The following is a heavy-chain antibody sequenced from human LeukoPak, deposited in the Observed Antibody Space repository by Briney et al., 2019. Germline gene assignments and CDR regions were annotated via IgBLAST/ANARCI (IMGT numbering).Heavy chain of an antibody. J-gene: IGHJ6*03. Sequence: SETLSLTCTVSGGSISSSSYYWGWIRQPPGKGLEWIGYVHYSGSSNYNPSLKSRVTISVDTSKNQFSLKLSSVTAADTAVYYCARVIAAAGTFHYYYYMDVWGKGTTVTISS. CDR2: VHYSGSS. CDR1: GGSISSSSYY. V-gene: IGHV4-61*05. CDR3: ARVIAAAGTFHYYYYMDV. D-gene: IGHD6-13*01.